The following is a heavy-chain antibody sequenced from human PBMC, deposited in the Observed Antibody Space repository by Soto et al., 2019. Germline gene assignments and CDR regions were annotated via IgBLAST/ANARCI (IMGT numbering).Heavy chain of an antibody. CDR3: ASGYNHGSGSYYTLDV. D-gene: IGHD3-10*01. Sequence: ASVKVSCKASGYTFTGYYMHWVRQAPGQGLEWMGWINPNSGGTNYAQKFQGRVTMTRDTSISTAYMELSRLRSDDTAVYYCASGYNHGSGSYYTLDVWGQGTTVTVSS. CDR2: INPNSGGT. CDR1: GYTFTGYY. V-gene: IGHV1-2*02. J-gene: IGHJ6*02.